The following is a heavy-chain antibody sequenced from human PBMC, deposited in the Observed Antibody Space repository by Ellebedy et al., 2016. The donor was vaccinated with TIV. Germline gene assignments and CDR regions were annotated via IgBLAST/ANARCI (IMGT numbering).Heavy chain of an antibody. CDR3: AKRPPADDAFDL. CDR1: GGSISSYY. D-gene: IGHD2-2*01. V-gene: IGHV4-59*04. CDR2: MFHSGST. J-gene: IGHJ3*01. Sequence: GSLRLSXTVSGGSISSYYWSWIRQPPGQGLEWIGSMFHSGSTYYNPSLKSRVTISVDTTKNQWSLRLRSVTAADTAVYYCAKRPPADDAFDLWGQGTMVTVSS.